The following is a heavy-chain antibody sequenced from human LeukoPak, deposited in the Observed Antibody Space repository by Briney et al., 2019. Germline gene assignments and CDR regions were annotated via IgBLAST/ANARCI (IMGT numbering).Heavy chain of an antibody. Sequence: GGSLRLSCTVSGFTVSSNSMSWVRQAPGKGLEWVSIYSDNTHYSDSVKGRFTIFRDNSKNTLYLQMNSLRAEDTAVYYCARRAGAYSHPYDYWGQGTLVTVSS. CDR3: ARRAGAYSHPYDY. V-gene: IGHV3-53*01. J-gene: IGHJ4*02. CDR1: GFTVSSNS. D-gene: IGHD4/OR15-4a*01. CDR2: YSDNT.